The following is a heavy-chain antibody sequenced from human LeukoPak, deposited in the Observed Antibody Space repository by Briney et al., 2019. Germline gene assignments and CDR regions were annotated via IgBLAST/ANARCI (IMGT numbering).Heavy chain of an antibody. CDR3: ARGSASGYYFDY. Sequence: GGSLRLSCAASGFTFSNYNMNWVRQAPGKGLEWVSYISSTSSTIYYADSVRGRFTISRDSAKYSLYLQMNSLRAEDTAVYYCARGSASGYYFDYWGQGTLVTVSS. V-gene: IGHV3-48*01. D-gene: IGHD3-22*01. CDR1: GFTFSNYN. J-gene: IGHJ4*02. CDR2: ISSTSSTI.